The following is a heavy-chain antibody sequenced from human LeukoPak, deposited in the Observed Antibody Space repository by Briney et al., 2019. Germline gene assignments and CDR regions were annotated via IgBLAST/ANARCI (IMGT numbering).Heavy chain of an antibody. CDR3: ARCRRYSSRYCYYYYMDV. D-gene: IGHD6-13*01. J-gene: IGHJ6*03. Sequence: SETLSLTCAVYGGSFSGYYWSWIRQPPGKGLEWIGEINHSGSTNYNPSLKSRVTISVDTSKNQFSLKLSSVTAADTAVYYCARCRRYSSRYCYYYYMDVWGKGTTVTISS. CDR1: GGSFSGYY. CDR2: INHSGST. V-gene: IGHV4-34*01.